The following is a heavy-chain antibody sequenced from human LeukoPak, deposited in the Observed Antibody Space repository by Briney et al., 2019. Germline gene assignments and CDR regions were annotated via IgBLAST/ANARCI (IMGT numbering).Heavy chain of an antibody. J-gene: IGHJ4*02. D-gene: IGHD3-3*01. CDR1: GYSISSGYY. CDR3: ARRYYDFWSGYYPFDY. Sequence: SETLSLTCTVSGYSISSGYYWGWIRQPPGKGLEWIGSIYHSGSTYYNPSLKSRVTISVDTSKNQFSLKLSSVTAADTAVYYCARRYYDFWSGYYPFDYWGQGTLVTVSS. V-gene: IGHV4-38-2*02. CDR2: IYHSGST.